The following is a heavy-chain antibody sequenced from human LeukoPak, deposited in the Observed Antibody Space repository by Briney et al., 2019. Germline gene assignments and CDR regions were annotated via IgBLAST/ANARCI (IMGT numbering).Heavy chain of an antibody. D-gene: IGHD3-22*01. CDR3: ARDGEYYDSRGSYFDS. Sequence: ASVKVSCKASGYTFTSYYVHWERQAPGQGLEWMGIINPSSGSTSNAQKFQGRVTMTRDTSTSTVYMELSSLRSEDTAVYYCARDGEYYDSRGSYFDSWGQGTLVTVSS. V-gene: IGHV1-46*01. J-gene: IGHJ4*02. CDR2: INPSSGST. CDR1: GYTFTSYY.